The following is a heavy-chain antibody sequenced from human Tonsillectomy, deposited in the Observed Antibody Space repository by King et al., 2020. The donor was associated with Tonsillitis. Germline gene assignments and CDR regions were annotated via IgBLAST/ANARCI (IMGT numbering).Heavy chain of an antibody. V-gene: IGHV3-30*04. CDR1: GFTFSKYA. J-gene: IGHJ4*02. D-gene: IGHD1-1*01. Sequence: HVQLVESGGGVVQPGRSLRLSCAASGFTFSKYAMHWVRQAPGKGLEWVAIISYDGSEKYYADSVKGRFTISRDNSKNKMYVQMNSLRAEDTAVYYCARDLMSGDWNDPLGYFDYWGQGTLVTVSS. CDR3: ARDLMSGDWNDPLGYFDY. CDR2: ISYDGSEK.